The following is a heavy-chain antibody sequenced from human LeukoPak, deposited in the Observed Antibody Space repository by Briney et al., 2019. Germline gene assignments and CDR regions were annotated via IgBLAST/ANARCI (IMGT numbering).Heavy chain of an antibody. V-gene: IGHV1-46*01. Sequence: ASVKVSCKASGYIFTSYYMHWVRQAPGQGLEWMGIINPSGSSTSYAQKFQGRVTMTRDTSTSPVYMELSSLRSEDTAVYYCAREGGVSGSSTSCVNYWGQGTLVTVSS. CDR3: AREGGVSGSSTSCVNY. J-gene: IGHJ4*02. D-gene: IGHD2-2*01. CDR1: GYIFTSYY. CDR2: INPSGSST.